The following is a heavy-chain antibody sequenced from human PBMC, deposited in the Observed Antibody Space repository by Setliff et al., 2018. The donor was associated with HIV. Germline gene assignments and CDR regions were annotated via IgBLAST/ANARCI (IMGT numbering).Heavy chain of an antibody. CDR2: INPSGGEP. D-gene: IGHD2-2*01. CDR1: GHSFTTYF. J-gene: IGHJ4*02. Sequence: ASVKVSCKASGHSFTTYFLHWVRQAPGQGLEWMGMINPSGGEPSYAQRFQGRVTMTRDTSTSTVFMDLSSLSFEDTAVYYCAKEPAIWTSTYLDYWGQGTLVTVSS. V-gene: IGHV1-46*01. CDR3: AKEPAIWTSTYLDY.